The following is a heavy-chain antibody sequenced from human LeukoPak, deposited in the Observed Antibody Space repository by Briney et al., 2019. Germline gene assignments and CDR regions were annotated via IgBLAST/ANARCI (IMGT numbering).Heavy chain of an antibody. Sequence: GASVKVSCKASGYIFTNHYMHWVRQAPGQGLEWMGLINPSGSSTLYAEKFRGRIIMTRDMSTATDYMELSSLRSEDTAVYYCAAVKTYYYDTSGYYFPLNAFDIWGQGTMVTVSS. CDR2: INPSGSST. CDR3: AAVKTYYYDTSGYYFPLNAFDI. V-gene: IGHV1-46*01. D-gene: IGHD3-22*01. J-gene: IGHJ3*02. CDR1: GYIFTNHY.